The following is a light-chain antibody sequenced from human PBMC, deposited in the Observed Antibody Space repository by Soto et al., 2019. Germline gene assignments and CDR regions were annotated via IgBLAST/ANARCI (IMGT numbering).Light chain of an antibody. V-gene: IGKV1-9*01. Sequence: DIQLTQSPSFLSASVGDRVTITCRASQGISSYLAWYQQKPGKAPKLLIYAASTLQSGVPSRFSGSGSGTEFTLTISSLQPEDFASYYCQHLSTYLTFGGGTKVEIK. CDR1: QGISSY. J-gene: IGKJ4*01. CDR3: QHLSTYLT. CDR2: AAS.